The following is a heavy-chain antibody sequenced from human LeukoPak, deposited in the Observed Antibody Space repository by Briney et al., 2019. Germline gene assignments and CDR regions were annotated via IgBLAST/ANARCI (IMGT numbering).Heavy chain of an antibody. CDR1: GYTFTAYY. V-gene: IGHV1-2*02. CDR2: ITPNSGGT. D-gene: IGHD3-10*01. Sequence: ASVKVSCKASGYTFTAYYMHWVRLAPGQGLEWMGWITPNSGGTKYAQRFQGRVTMTSDTSISTAYMELSSLRSEDTAVYYCARGADVLLWFGEPHDAFDIWGQGTMVTVSS. CDR3: ARGADVLLWFGEPHDAFDI. J-gene: IGHJ3*02.